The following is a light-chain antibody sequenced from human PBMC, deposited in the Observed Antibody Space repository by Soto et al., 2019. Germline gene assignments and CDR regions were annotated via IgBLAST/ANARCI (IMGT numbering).Light chain of an antibody. J-gene: IGKJ5*01. Sequence: DIPLTQSPSFLSTSVGDRVTIICRASQTIRTYLAWYQQKPWRAPKLLIDAASTLQTWVPSRFSGSGSGTEFTLTISSLQPEDFATYDCQHLNSYPITFGHGTRLESK. CDR2: AAS. CDR3: QHLNSYPIT. CDR1: QTIRTY. V-gene: IGKV1-9*01.